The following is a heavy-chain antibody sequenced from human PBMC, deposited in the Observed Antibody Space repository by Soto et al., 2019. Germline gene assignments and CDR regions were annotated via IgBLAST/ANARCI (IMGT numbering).Heavy chain of an antibody. Sequence: ASVKVSCKAFGYTFTNYDINWVRQAPGQGLEWMGWMNPNSGNTAYAQKFQGRVTMTRNTSTSTAYMELSSLISEDTAVYYCARVIRPFDTWGQGTLVTVSS. V-gene: IGHV1-8*01. CDR3: ARVIRPFDT. CDR2: MNPNSGNT. CDR1: GYTFTNYD. J-gene: IGHJ5*02.